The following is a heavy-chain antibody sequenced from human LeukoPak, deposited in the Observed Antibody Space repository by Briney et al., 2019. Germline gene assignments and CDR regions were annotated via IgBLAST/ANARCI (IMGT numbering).Heavy chain of an antibody. Sequence: GGSLRLSCAASGFTFSRYGMHWVRQAPGKGLEWVAVILYDGSNKYYADSVKGRFTISRDNSKNTLYLQMNSLGAEDTAVYYCAKDHEPYCGGDCFNGDYWGQGTLVTVSS. V-gene: IGHV3-30*18. D-gene: IGHD2-21*02. CDR3: AKDHEPYCGGDCFNGDY. CDR1: GFTFSRYG. J-gene: IGHJ4*02. CDR2: ILYDGSNK.